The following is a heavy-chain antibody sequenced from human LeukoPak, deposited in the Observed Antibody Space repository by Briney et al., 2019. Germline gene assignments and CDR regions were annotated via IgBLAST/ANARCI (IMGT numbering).Heavy chain of an antibody. CDR2: ISSSGNTI. CDR1: GFTFSSYE. CDR3: AKDLTGDSSGYYYTPLDY. Sequence: GGSLRLSCAASGFTFSSYEMNWVRQAPGKGLEWVSYISSSGNTIHYADSVKGRFTISRDNSKNTLYLQMNSLRAEDTAVYYCAKDLTGDSSGYYYTPLDYWGQGTLVTVSS. J-gene: IGHJ4*02. D-gene: IGHD3-22*01. V-gene: IGHV3-48*03.